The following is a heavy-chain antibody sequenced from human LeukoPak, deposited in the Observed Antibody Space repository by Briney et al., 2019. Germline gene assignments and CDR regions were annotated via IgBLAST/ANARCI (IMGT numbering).Heavy chain of an antibody. CDR2: IIPIFGTA. V-gene: IGHV1-69*05. CDR3: ARGAQQQLVNPYFDY. Sequence: SVKVSCKASGGTFSSYAISWVRQAPGQGLEWMGGIIPIFGTANYAQKFRGRVTITTDESTSTAYMELSSLRSEDTAVYYCARGAQQQLVNPYFDYWGQGTLVTVSS. D-gene: IGHD6-13*01. CDR1: GGTFSSYA. J-gene: IGHJ4*02.